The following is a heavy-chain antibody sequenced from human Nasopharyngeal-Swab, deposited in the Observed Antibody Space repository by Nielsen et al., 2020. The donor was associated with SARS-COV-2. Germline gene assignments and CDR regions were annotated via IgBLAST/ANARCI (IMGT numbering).Heavy chain of an antibody. CDR3: ARDLTLIAVAGTGY. J-gene: IGHJ4*02. CDR1: GFTFSSYS. Sequence: GESLKLSCAASGFTFSSYSMNWVRQAPGKGLEWVSSISSSSSYIYYADSVKGRFTISRDNAKNSLYLQMNSLRAEDTAVYYCARDLTLIAVAGTGYWGQGTLVTVSS. CDR2: ISSSSSYI. D-gene: IGHD6-19*01. V-gene: IGHV3-21*01.